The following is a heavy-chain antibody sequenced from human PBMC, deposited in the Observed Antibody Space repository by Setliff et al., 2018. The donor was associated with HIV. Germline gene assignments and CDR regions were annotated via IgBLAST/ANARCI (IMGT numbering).Heavy chain of an antibody. Sequence: PGGSLRLSCAASGFSFDTFAMTWVRQAPGKGLEWVSTISGNAANAYYADSVKGRFTISRDNSKNILYLQMNSLRVEDTAVYFCAKGGGGYGDSWGQGTLVTVSS. D-gene: IGHD3-22*01. CDR2: ISGNAANA. CDR1: GFSFDTFA. J-gene: IGHJ4*02. CDR3: AKGGGGYGDS. V-gene: IGHV3-23*01.